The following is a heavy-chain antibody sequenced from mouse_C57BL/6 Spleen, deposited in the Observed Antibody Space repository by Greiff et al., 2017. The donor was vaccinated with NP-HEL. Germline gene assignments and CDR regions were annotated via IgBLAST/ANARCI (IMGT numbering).Heavy chain of an antibody. Sequence: EVKLVESEGGLVQPGSSMKLSCAASGFTFSDYSMSWVRQVPEKGLEWVATISYDGSCTYYLDSVKGRFIISRDNAKNILYLQMSSLKSEDTATNDSARGTGYDYDVAWFAYWGQGTLVTVSA. CDR2: ISYDGSCT. D-gene: IGHD2-4*01. J-gene: IGHJ3*01. V-gene: IGHV5-16*01. CDR1: GFTFSDYS. CDR3: ARGTGYDYDVAWFAY.